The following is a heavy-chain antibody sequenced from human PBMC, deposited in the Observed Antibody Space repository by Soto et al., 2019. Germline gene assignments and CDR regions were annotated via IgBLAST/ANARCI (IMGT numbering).Heavy chain of an antibody. Sequence: SVKVSCKASGGTFSSYAISGVRQAPGQGLEWMGGIIPIFGTANYAQKFQGRVTITADKSTSTAYMELSSLRSEDTAVYYCARDHYDFWSGQTLVDGMDVWGQGTTVTVSS. D-gene: IGHD3-3*01. CDR1: GGTFSSYA. J-gene: IGHJ6*02. V-gene: IGHV1-69*06. CDR2: IIPIFGTA. CDR3: ARDHYDFWSGQTLVDGMDV.